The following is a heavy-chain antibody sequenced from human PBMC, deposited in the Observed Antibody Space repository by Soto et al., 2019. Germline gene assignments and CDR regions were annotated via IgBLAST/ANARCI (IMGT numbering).Heavy chain of an antibody. Sequence: QVQLQQWGAGQLKPSETLSLTCAVHGESFSGYGGPFSGYYWSWIRQTPGKGLEWIGEINHRGGTTYTPSLKRRVTISVDTSKNQFSLNLNSVTAADTAVYYCARGQRRGGSSGWSLWGQGTLVTVSS. CDR2: INHRGGT. CDR1: GESFSGYGGPFSGYY. CDR3: ARGQRRGGSSGWSL. J-gene: IGHJ4*02. D-gene: IGHD6-19*01. V-gene: IGHV4-34*02.